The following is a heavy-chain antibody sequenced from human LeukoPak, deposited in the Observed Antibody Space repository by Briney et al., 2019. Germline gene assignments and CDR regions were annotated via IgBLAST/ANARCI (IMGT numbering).Heavy chain of an antibody. Sequence: PSETLSLTCTVSGGSISSRNYYWGWIRQPPGKGLEWIGSIHYSGSTNYNPSLKSRVTISVDTSKNQFSLKLSSVTAADTAVYYCARGTGRYGFDYWGQGTLVTVSS. D-gene: IGHD5-18*01. CDR2: IHYSGST. CDR3: ARGTGRYGFDY. CDR1: GGSISSRNYY. J-gene: IGHJ4*02. V-gene: IGHV4-39*07.